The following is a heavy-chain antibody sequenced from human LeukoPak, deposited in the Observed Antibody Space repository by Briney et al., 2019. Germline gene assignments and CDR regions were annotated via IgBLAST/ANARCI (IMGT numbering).Heavy chain of an antibody. CDR1: GYTFTSYY. D-gene: IGHD3-22*01. Sequence: ASVKVSCKASGYTFTSYYLHWVRQAPGLGLEWMGQINPGGGSTSYAQKVQGRVTMTRDTSTSTVYMELNNLRSEDTAVYYCARDSSPHYYDSSGDAFDIWGQGTMVTVSS. CDR3: ARDSSPHYYDSSGDAFDI. V-gene: IGHV1-46*01. J-gene: IGHJ3*02. CDR2: INPGGGST.